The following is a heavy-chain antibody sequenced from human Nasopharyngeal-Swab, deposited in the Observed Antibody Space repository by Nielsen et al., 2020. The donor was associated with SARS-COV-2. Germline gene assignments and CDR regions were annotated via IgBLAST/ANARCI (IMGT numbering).Heavy chain of an antibody. J-gene: IGHJ4*02. CDR3: ASRIAAAETDFDY. V-gene: IGHV4-34*01. Sequence: SETLSLTCAVYGGSFSGYYWSWIRQPPGKGLEWIGEINHSGSTNYNPSLKSRVTISVDTSKNQFSLKLSSVTAADTAVYYCASRIAAAETDFDYWGQGTLVTVSS. D-gene: IGHD6-13*01. CDR1: GGSFSGYY. CDR2: INHSGST.